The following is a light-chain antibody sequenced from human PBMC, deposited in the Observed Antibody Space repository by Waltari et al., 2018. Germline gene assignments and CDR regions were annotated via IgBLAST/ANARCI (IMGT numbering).Light chain of an antibody. CDR1: SNDVGGYNS. CDR2: DVS. CDR3: RSQSSNNVVL. J-gene: IGLJ2*01. Sequence: QSALTQPASVSGSPGQSVTIFCTGTSNDVGGYNSVSWYQEHPGQAPRVIIYDVSDRASGVYGLSAASKSGNTSPPTISGLQAEDDADYYSRSQSSNNVVLFGGGTKLTVL. V-gene: IGLV2-14*01.